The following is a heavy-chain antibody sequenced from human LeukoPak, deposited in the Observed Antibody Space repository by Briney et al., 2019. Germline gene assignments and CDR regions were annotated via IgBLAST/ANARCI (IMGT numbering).Heavy chain of an antibody. J-gene: IGHJ4*02. CDR1: GYTFTGYY. CDR2: INPNSGGT. D-gene: IGHD3-22*01. CDR3: AREMPSKDSSGYVFDY. V-gene: IGHV1-2*06. Sequence: ASVKVSCKASGYTFTGYYMHWVRQAPGQGLEWMGRINPNSGGTNYAQKFQGRVTMTRDTSISTAYVELSRLRSDDTAVYYCAREMPSKDSSGYVFDYWGQGTLVTVSS.